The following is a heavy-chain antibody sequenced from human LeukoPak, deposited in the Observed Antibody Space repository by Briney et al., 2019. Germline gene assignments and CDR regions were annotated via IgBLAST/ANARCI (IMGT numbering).Heavy chain of an antibody. CDR2: IYYSGST. D-gene: IGHD6-13*01. J-gene: IGHJ4*02. CDR3: ARVRQQLSPFDY. Sequence: SETLSLTCTVSGGSIGSSSYYWGWIRQPPGKGLEWIGSIYYSGSTYYNPSLKSRVTISVDTSKNQFSLKLSSVTAADTAVYYCARVRQQLSPFDYWGQGTLVTVSS. V-gene: IGHV4-39*07. CDR1: GGSIGSSSYY.